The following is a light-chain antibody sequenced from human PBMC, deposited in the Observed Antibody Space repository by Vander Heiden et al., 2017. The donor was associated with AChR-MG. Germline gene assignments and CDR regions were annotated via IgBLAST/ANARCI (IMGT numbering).Light chain of an antibody. CDR2: AAS. CDR3: QQSYSTLIT. J-gene: IGKJ5*01. V-gene: IGKV1-39*01. CDR1: QSISSY. Sequence: DIQMTQSPSSLSASVGDRVTITCRASQSISSYLNWYQQKPGKAPKLLIYAASSLQSGVPSRFSGSGSGTDFTLTISRLQPEDFATYHCQQSYSTLITFGQGTRLEIK.